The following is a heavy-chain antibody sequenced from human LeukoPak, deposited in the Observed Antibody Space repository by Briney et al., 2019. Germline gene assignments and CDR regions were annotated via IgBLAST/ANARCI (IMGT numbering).Heavy chain of an antibody. CDR3: ARDYNYYDSNAFDI. D-gene: IGHD3-22*01. CDR2: IYYSGST. Sequence: SETLSLTCTVSGGSISSYYWSWIRQPPGKGLEWIGYIYYSGSTNYSPSLKSRVTISVDTSKNQFSLKLSSVTAADTAVYYCARDYNYYDSNAFDIWGQGTMVTVSS. J-gene: IGHJ3*02. V-gene: IGHV4-59*01. CDR1: GGSISSYY.